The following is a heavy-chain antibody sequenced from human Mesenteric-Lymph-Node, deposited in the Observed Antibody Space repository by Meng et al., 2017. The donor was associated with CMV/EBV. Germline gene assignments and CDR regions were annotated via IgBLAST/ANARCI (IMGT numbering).Heavy chain of an antibody. CDR2: IYYSGTT. CDR3: ARDHGTMIVVAPEWFDP. Sequence: SETLSLTCTVSGGSINNKYYWGWVRQPPGKGLEWIGTIYYSGTTFYNPSLGSRVTMSVDTSKNQFSLKLSSVTAADTAVYYCARDHGTMIVVAPEWFDPWGQGTLVTVSS. V-gene: IGHV4-39*07. D-gene: IGHD3-22*01. CDR1: GGSINNKYY. J-gene: IGHJ5*02.